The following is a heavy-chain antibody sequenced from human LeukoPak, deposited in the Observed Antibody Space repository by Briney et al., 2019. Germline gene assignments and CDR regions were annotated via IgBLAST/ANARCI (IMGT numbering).Heavy chain of an antibody. J-gene: IGHJ4*02. CDR2: ISGGGGGT. CDR1: GFTFSSYA. V-gene: IGHV3-23*01. D-gene: IGHD2-2*01. CDR3: AKAKPTPRYCSSTSCYGSFDY. Sequence: GGSLRLSCAASGFTFSSYAMTWVRQAPGKGLEWVSAISGGGGGTFYADSVKGRFTISRDNSKNTLYLQMNSLSAEDTAVYYCAKAKPTPRYCSSTSCYGSFDYWGQGTLVTVSS.